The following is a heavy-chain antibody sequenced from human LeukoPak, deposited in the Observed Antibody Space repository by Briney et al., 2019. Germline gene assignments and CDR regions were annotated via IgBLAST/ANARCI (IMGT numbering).Heavy chain of an antibody. CDR1: AGSISSYY. V-gene: IGHV4-59*01. CDR3: AREIPAHCSSTSCYLGYYYYYMDV. D-gene: IGHD2-2*01. CDR2: IYYSGST. Sequence: SETLSLTCIVSAGSISSYYWSWVRQPPGKGLEWVGYIYYSGSTNYHPSLKSRVTISVDTSKNQFSLKLSSVTAADTAMYYCAREIPAHCSSTSCYLGYYYYYMDVWGKGTTVTVSS. J-gene: IGHJ6*03.